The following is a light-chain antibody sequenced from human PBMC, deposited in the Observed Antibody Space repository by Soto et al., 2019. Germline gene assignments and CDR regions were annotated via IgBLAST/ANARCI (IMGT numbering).Light chain of an antibody. V-gene: IGLV2-23*02. J-gene: IGLJ3*02. CDR2: EVT. Sequence: QSALTQPASVSGSPGQSITISCTGTSSDVATYNLVSWYQQRPGTAPQLIIYEVTKRPSGVSTRFSGSQSGNTASLTISGLLADDEADYYCCSRVFGGGTQLTVL. CDR1: SSDVATYNL. CDR3: CSRV.